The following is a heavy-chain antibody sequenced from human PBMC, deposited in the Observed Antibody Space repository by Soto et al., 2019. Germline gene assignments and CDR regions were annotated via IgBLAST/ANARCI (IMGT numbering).Heavy chain of an antibody. CDR2: INAGNGNT. J-gene: IGHJ5*02. Sequence: ASVKVSCKASGYTFTSYAMHWVRQAPGQRLEWMGWINAGNGNTKYSQKFQGRVTITRDTSASTAYMELSSLRSEDTAVYYCARGSVVINWFDPWGQGTLVTVSS. D-gene: IGHD3-10*01. CDR3: ARGSVVINWFDP. CDR1: GYTFTSYA. V-gene: IGHV1-3*01.